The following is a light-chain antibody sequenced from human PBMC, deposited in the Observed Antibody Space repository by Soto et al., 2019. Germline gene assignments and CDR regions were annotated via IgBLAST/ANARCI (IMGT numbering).Light chain of an antibody. CDR3: QQSYSKL. CDR1: QSISTY. V-gene: IGKV1-39*01. CDR2: GAS. Sequence: DIQMTQSPSSLSASVGDRVTITCRASQSISTYLNWYQQKPGKAPRLLIYGASNLQRGVPSRFSGTGSGTEFTLTINSLQPEDFAVYYCQQSYSKLFGPGTKVDIK. J-gene: IGKJ3*01.